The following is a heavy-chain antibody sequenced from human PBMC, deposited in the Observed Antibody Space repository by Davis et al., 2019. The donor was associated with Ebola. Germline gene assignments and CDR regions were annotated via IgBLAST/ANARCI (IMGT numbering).Heavy chain of an antibody. J-gene: IGHJ4*02. CDR1: GFTFSNYN. Sequence: GGSLRLSCAVSGFTFSNYNMNWVRQTPGKGLEWVSHISDDSSSTYYADSVKGRFTISRDNSKNTLYLQMNSLRVGDTAVYYCARALEGYTFDYWGQGTVVTVSS. V-gene: IGHV3-48*01. CDR2: ISDDSSST. D-gene: IGHD5-18*01. CDR3: ARALEGYTFDY.